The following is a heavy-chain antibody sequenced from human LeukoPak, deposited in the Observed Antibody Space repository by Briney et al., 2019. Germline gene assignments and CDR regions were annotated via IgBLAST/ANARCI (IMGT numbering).Heavy chain of an antibody. CDR2: ILGSGVTT. CDR1: GFTFSSYA. CDR3: AKDMWFDP. V-gene: IGHV3-23*01. J-gene: IGHJ5*02. Sequence: PRGSLRLSCAASGFTFSSYAMSWVRQAQGKGLEWVSSILGSGVTTYYANSVKGWFTISRDNSENTLYLQVNSLRVDDTAIYFCAKDMWFDPWGQGTLVTVSS.